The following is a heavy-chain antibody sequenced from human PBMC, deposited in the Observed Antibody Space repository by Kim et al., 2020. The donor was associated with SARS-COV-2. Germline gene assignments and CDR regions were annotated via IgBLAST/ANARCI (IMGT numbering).Heavy chain of an antibody. V-gene: IGHV3-7*01. CDR2: IKQDGSEK. Sequence: GGSLRLSCAASGFTFSSYWMSWVRQAPGKGLEWVANIKQDGSEKYYVDSVKGRFTISRDNAKNSLYLQMNSLRAEDTAVYYCARDYLVLSRAAMVSGGFDYWGQGTLVTVSS. D-gene: IGHD5-18*01. J-gene: IGHJ4*02. CDR1: GFTFSSYW. CDR3: ARDYLVLSRAAMVSGGFDY.